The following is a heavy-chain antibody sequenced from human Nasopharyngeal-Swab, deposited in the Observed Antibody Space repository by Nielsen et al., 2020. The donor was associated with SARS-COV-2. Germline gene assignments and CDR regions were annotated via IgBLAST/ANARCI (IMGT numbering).Heavy chain of an antibody. CDR1: GFTFSSYA. CDR2: ISSNGGST. CDR3: VKGGTAMDPDAFDI. J-gene: IGHJ3*02. Sequence: GESLKISCSASGFTFSSYAMHWVRQAPGKGLEYVSAISSNGGSTYYADSVKGRFTISRDNSKNTLYLQMSSLRAEDTAVYYCVKGGTAMDPDAFDIWGQGTMVTVSS. D-gene: IGHD5-18*01. V-gene: IGHV3-64D*06.